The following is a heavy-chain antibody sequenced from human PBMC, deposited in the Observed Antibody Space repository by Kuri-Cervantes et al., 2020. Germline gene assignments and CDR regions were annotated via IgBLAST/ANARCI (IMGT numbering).Heavy chain of an antibody. Sequence: GSLRLSCAVYGGSFSGCYWSWIRQPPGKGLEWIGEINHSGSTNYNPSLKSRVTISVDTSKNQFSLKLSSVTAADTAVYYCARGLGVVVPAAIVWGYWGQGTLVTVSS. V-gene: IGHV4-34*01. CDR2: INHSGST. CDR1: GGSFSGCY. CDR3: ARGLGVVVPAAIVWGY. D-gene: IGHD2-2*02. J-gene: IGHJ4*02.